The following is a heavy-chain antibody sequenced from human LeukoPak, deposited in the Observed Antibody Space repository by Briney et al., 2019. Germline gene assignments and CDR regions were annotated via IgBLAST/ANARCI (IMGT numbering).Heavy chain of an antibody. J-gene: IGHJ4*02. Sequence: GGSLRLSCAASGFTFSNFAMTWVRQAPGKGLEWVSSIVGSSSTYYADSVKGRVTISRDDGKNTLYLHMNSLRDDDTAVYYCATDQRYAFDYWGQGILVTVSS. CDR2: IVGSSST. CDR3: ATDQRYAFDY. CDR1: GFTFSNFA. V-gene: IGHV3-48*02. D-gene: IGHD3-9*01.